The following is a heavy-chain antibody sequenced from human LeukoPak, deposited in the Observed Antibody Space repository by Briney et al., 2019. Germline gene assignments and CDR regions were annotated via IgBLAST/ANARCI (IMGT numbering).Heavy chain of an antibody. V-gene: IGHV5-10-1*01. CDR2: IDPSDSYT. CDR3: ARDANLKYLAN. Sequence: GESLKISCKGSGYSFTTYWITWVRQMPGKGLEWMGRIDPSDSYTNYSPSFQGHVSISADKSISTAYLQWSSLKASDTAIYYCARDANLKYLANWGQGTLVTVSS. CDR1: GYSFTTYW. J-gene: IGHJ4*02. D-gene: IGHD6-6*01.